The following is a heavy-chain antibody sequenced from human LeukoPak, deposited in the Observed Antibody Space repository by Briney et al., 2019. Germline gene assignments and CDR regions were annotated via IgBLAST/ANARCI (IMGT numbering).Heavy chain of an antibody. CDR3: ARGSRGNDDHGGNGRSPTFDY. J-gene: IGHJ4*02. CDR1: GGSISSYY. Sequence: SETLSLTCTVSGGSISSYYWSWIRQPPGKGLEWIGYIYYSGSTNYNPSLKSRVTISVDTSKNQFSLKLSSVTAADTAVYYCARGSRGNDDHGGNGRSPTFDYWGQGTLVTVSS. V-gene: IGHV4-59*12. D-gene: IGHD4-23*01. CDR2: IYYSGST.